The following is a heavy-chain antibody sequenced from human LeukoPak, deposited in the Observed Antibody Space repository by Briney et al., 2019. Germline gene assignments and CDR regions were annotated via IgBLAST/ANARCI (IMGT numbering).Heavy chain of an antibody. D-gene: IGHD6-19*01. CDR3: ARREWLVHWYFDL. J-gene: IGHJ2*01. V-gene: IGHV4-59*12. CDR1: GGSISSYY. Sequence: SETLSLTCTVSGGSISSYYWSWIRQPPGKGLEWIGYIYYSGSTNYNPSLKSRVTISVDTSKNQFSLKLSSVTAADTAVYYCARREWLVHWYFDLWGRGTLVTVSS. CDR2: IYYSGST.